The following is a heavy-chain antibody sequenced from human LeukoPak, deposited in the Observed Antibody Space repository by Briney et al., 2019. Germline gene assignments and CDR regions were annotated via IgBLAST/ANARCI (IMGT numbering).Heavy chain of an antibody. CDR3: AREGIGPDWYFDL. V-gene: IGHV4-61*01. Sequence: RSSETLSLTCSVSGGSVSSGTYYETWIRQPPGKGLEWIGYIYYSGSTNYNPSLKSRVTISVDTSKNQFSLKLSSVTAADTAVYYCAREGIGPDWYFDLWGRGTLVTVSS. J-gene: IGHJ2*01. CDR1: GGSVSSGTYY. CDR2: IYYSGST. D-gene: IGHD3-10*01.